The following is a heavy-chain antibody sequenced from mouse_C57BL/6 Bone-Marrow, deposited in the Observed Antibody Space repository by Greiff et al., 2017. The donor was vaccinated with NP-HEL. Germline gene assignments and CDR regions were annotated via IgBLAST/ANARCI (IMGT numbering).Heavy chain of an antibody. Sequence: VQLQQSGPELVKPGASVKISCKASGYTFTDYYMNWVKQSHGKSLEWIGDINPNNGGTSYNQKFKGKATLTVDKSSSTAYMELRSLTSEDSAVYYCARRENWDDYWGQGTTLTVSS. CDR1: GYTFTDYY. D-gene: IGHD4-1*01. CDR2: INPNNGGT. CDR3: ARRENWDDY. J-gene: IGHJ2*01. V-gene: IGHV1-26*01.